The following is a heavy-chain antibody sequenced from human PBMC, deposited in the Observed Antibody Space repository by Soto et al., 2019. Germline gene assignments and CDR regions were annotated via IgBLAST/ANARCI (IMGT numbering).Heavy chain of an antibody. D-gene: IGHD6-13*01. CDR3: ARDYGSNNDAYYYYYYGMDV. CDR2: ISSSSSYI. V-gene: IGHV3-21*01. Sequence: VQLVESGGGLVQPGGSLRLSCAASGFTFSSYSMNWVRQAPGKGLEWVSSISSSSSYIYYADSVKGRFTISRDNAKNSLYLQMNSLRAEDTAVYYCARDYGSNNDAYYYYYYGMDVWGQGTTVTVSS. J-gene: IGHJ6*02. CDR1: GFTFSSYS.